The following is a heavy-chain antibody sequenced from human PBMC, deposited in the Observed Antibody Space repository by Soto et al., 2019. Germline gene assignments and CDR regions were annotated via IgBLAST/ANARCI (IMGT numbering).Heavy chain of an antibody. CDR1: GFAFSSFN. D-gene: IGHD1-26*01. CDR3: ARDLLAGQQVVSPWFTP. CDR2: IFTRSSQI. V-gene: IGHV3-21*01. Sequence: ELQLVESWGGLVRPGGSLRLSCTASGFAFSSFNMNWVRQAPWKGLEWVSSIFTRSSQIYYADSVKGRFTISRDDANNSLFLQMNSLSVEDTAVYYCARDLLAGQQVVSPWFTPWGQVTLVTVSS. J-gene: IGHJ5*02.